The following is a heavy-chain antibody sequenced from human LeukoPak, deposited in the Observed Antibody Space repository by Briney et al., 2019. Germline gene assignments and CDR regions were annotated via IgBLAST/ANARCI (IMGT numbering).Heavy chain of an antibody. Sequence: PSETLSLTCTVSGASISSSTYYWGWIRQPPGKGLEWIGSIYYSGITYCHPSLKSRVTIFADTSKNQVSLQLSSVTAADTAVYYCAGRPAGYWGQGTLVTVSS. J-gene: IGHJ4*02. CDR1: GASISSSTYY. V-gene: IGHV4-39*01. CDR3: AGRPAGY. CDR2: IYYSGIT.